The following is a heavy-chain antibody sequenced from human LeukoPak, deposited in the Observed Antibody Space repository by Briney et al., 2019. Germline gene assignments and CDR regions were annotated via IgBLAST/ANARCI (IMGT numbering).Heavy chain of an antibody. J-gene: IGHJ4*02. V-gene: IGHV3-23*01. CDR1: GFTFSSYG. CDR3: VRRVPYSSSSVYFDC. D-gene: IGHD6-6*01. CDR2: ISGSGGST. Sequence: GGSLRLSCAASGFTFSSYGMSWVRQAPGKGLEWVSTISGSGGSTYYADSVKGRFTISRDNSKNTLYLQMNSLRAEDTALYYCVRRVPYSSSSVYFDCWGQGTLVTVSS.